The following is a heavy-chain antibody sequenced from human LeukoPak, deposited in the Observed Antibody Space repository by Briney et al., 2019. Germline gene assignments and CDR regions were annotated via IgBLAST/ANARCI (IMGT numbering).Heavy chain of an antibody. CDR1: GYTFTSYD. CDR3: ARGRFDYDSSGYYYGDAFDI. CDR2: MNPNSGNT. D-gene: IGHD3-22*01. J-gene: IGHJ3*02. V-gene: IGHV1-8*01. Sequence: GASVKVSCKASGYTFTSYDINWVRQATGQGLEWMGWMNPNSGNTGYAQKFQGRVTMTRNTSIRTAYMELSSLRSEDTAVYYCARGRFDYDSSGYYYGDAFDIWGQGTMVTVSS.